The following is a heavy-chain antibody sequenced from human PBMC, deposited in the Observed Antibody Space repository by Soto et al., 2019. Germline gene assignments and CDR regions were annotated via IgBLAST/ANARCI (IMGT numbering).Heavy chain of an antibody. D-gene: IGHD5-12*01. CDR2: ISSDGSSK. J-gene: IGHJ3*02. CDR1: GFTFSSYG. V-gene: IGHV3-30*18. CDR3: SKARILASIVNDAFDI. Sequence: QVQLVESGGGVVQPGRSLRLSCAASGFTFSSYGMHWVRQAPGKGLEWVAVISSDGSSKYYADSVKGRFTISRDNFKNTLYLQMNSLRVEDTAVYYCSKARILASIVNDAFDIWGQGTMVTVSS.